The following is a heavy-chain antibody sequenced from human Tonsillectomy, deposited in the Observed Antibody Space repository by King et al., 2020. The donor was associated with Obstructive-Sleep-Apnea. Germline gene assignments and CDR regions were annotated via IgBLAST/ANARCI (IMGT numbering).Heavy chain of an antibody. V-gene: IGHV3-7*01. CDR1: GFTFSTYW. Sequence: VQLVEAGGGLVQPGGCLRLSCAASGFTFSTYWMSWVFQAPGKGLEWVAKIKQDGREKYDVEYVKGRLTISRDNAKNSLYLQMNGLRAEDTAVYYCANVAAAGSSKYYYGMDVWGQGTTVTVSS. CDR2: IKQDGREK. CDR3: ANVAAAGSSKYYYGMDV. J-gene: IGHJ6*02. D-gene: IGHD6-13*01.